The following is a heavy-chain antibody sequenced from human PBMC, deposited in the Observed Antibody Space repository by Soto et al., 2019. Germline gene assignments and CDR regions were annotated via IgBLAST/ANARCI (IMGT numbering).Heavy chain of an antibody. CDR3: ARGQGFSYGSSALDI. D-gene: IGHD5-18*01. Sequence: EVQLVESGGGLVKPGGSLRLSCVGSGFTFSSYNINWVRQAPGKGLEWVSSISTSSNYIFYTDSVKARFTISRDNAKNSLYLQMNSLRGEDTAVYFCARGQGFSYGSSALDIWGLGTMVTVSS. J-gene: IGHJ3*02. CDR1: GFTFSSYN. CDR2: ISTSSNYI. V-gene: IGHV3-21*01.